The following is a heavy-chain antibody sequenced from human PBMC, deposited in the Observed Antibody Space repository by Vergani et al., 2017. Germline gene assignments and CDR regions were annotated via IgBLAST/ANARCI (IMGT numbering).Heavy chain of an antibody. Sequence: QVQLQQWGAGLLKPSETLSLTCAVSGGSFSGYFWNWIRQPPGTGLGWIGKINHSGSTHYNPSLKSRVTISVDTSKNQFSLKLSSVTAADTAVYYCAGXMVVVPAANPNPYNWFDPWGQGTLVTVSS. CDR1: GGSFSGYF. J-gene: IGHJ5*02. CDR3: AGXMVVVPAANPNPYNWFDP. CDR2: INHSGST. D-gene: IGHD2-2*01. V-gene: IGHV4-34*01.